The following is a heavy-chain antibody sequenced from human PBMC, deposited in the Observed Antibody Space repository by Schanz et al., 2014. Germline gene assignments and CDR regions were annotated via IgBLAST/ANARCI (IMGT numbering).Heavy chain of an antibody. CDR3: ASSGAGYSSSWDFDY. CDR1: GGTFSTYT. J-gene: IGHJ4*02. V-gene: IGHV1-69*02. Sequence: QVQLVQSGAEVKKPGSSVKVSCKASGGTFSTYTISWVRQAPGQGLEWMGRIIPILGIANYAQKFQGRVTITADKSTFTAYMDVSSVRSEDTAVYYCASSGAGYSSSWDFDYWGQGTLVTVSS. CDR2: IIPILGIA. D-gene: IGHD6-13*01.